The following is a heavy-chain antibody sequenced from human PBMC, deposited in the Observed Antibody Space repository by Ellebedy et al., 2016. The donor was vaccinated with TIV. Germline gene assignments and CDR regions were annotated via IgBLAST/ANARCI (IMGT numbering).Heavy chain of an antibody. CDR1: GFPFSDYY. D-gene: IGHD1-1*01. J-gene: IGHJ4*02. V-gene: IGHV3-11*01. Sequence: GGSLRLSCVVSGFPFSDYYMSWIRQAPGKGLEWVSFITSGGTIYYADSVKGRFTISRDNAKNSLYLHMNSLRAEDTAVYYCARLDWSDVDLLHFYFDYWGQGTQVTVSS. CDR2: ITSGGTI. CDR3: ARLDWSDVDLLHFYFDY.